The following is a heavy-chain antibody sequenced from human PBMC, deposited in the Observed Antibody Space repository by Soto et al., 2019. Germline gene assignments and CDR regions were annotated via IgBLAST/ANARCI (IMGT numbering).Heavy chain of an antibody. D-gene: IGHD5-12*01. Sequence: PGGSLRLSCAASGFTFSDYYMSWIRQAPGKGLEYISYISSSSGSTNYADSVKGRFTISRDNAKNSLYLQMSSLRAEDTAVYYCARDRGGYDRLYYYHGMDVWGQGTTVPVYS. CDR1: GFTFSDYY. CDR2: ISSSSGST. CDR3: ARDRGGYDRLYYYHGMDV. V-gene: IGHV3-11*06. J-gene: IGHJ6*02.